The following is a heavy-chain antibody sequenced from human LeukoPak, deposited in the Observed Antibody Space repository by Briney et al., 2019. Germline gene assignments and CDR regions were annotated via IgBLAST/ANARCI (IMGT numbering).Heavy chain of an antibody. CDR1: GFTFSSYG. CDR2: IKQDGSAT. J-gene: IGHJ4*02. CDR3: ARDGTRAPSPPDY. Sequence: PGGSLRLSCAASGFTFSSYGMHWVRQAPGKGLEWVANIKQDGSATYYVDSVKGRFTMSRDNAKNSLYLQMNSLRGEDTAVYYCARDGTRAPSPPDYWGQGILVTVSS. D-gene: IGHD6-13*01. V-gene: IGHV3-7*01.